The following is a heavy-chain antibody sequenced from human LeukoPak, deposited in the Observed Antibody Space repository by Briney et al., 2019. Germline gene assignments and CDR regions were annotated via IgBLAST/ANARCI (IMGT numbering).Heavy chain of an antibody. CDR3: AKGATFYGDYYFDY. CDR1: GFTFSTYA. Sequence: GGSLRLSCAVSGFTFSTYAMSWVRQAPGEGLEWVSFISGNGGSTYYADSVKGRFTISRDNSKNTQYLQMNSLRGEDTAVYYRAKGATFYGDYYFDYWGQGTLVTVSS. V-gene: IGHV3-23*01. J-gene: IGHJ4*02. D-gene: IGHD4-17*01. CDR2: ISGNGGST.